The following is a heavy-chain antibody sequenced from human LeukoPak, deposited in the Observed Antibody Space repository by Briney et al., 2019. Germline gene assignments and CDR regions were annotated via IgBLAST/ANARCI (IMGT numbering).Heavy chain of an antibody. CDR2: MNPNSGNT. V-gene: IGHV1-8*01. J-gene: IGHJ4*02. CDR3: ARGSYSSGWDFDY. Sequence: ASVKVSCKASGYTFTSYDINWVRQATGQGLEWLGWMNPNSGNTGYAQKFQGRVTMTRNTSISTAYMELSSLRSEDTAVYYCARGSYSSGWDFDYWGQGTLVTVSS. CDR1: GYTFTSYD. D-gene: IGHD6-19*01.